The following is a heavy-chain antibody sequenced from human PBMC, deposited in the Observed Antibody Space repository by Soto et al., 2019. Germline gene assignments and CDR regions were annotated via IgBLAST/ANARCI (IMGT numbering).Heavy chain of an antibody. CDR1: GGSISSSNW. Sequence: QVQLQESGPGLVKPSGTLSLTCAVSGGSISSSNWWSWVRQPPGKGLEWIGEIYHSGSTNYNPSLKSRLXXXVXXSKNQFSLKLSSVTAADTAVYYCARSPYLAAAPDVWGQGTTVTVSS. D-gene: IGHD6-13*01. CDR3: ARSPYLAAAPDV. J-gene: IGHJ6*02. CDR2: IYHSGST. V-gene: IGHV4-4*02.